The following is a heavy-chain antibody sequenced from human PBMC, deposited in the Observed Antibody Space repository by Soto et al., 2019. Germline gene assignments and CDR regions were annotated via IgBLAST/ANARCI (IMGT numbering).Heavy chain of an antibody. J-gene: IGHJ4*02. D-gene: IGHD4-17*01. CDR1: GDSISSGYYY. V-gene: IGHV4-30-4*01. CDR2: ISYSGST. Sequence: PSETLSLTCNVSGDSISSGYYYWSWIRQPPGKGLEWIGHISYSGSTYYIPSLKSRLIISVDTSKNQFSLKLTSVTAADTAVYYCARESFYGADLDYWGQGIRVTVSS. CDR3: ARESFYGADLDY.